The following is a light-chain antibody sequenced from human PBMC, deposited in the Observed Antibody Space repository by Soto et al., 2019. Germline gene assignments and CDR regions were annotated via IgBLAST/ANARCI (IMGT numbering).Light chain of an antibody. CDR3: QQYNSYSPTP. CDR2: DAS. J-gene: IGKJ1*01. Sequence: IRMTQSCSTLSATVGDTVTITCRASQSVAGWLAWYQQKPGKAPTLLIYDASALPRGVPSRFSGSGSGTEFTLTISSLQPDDFAAYYFQQYNSYSPTPFAQGTK. CDR1: QSVAGW. V-gene: IGKV1-5*01.